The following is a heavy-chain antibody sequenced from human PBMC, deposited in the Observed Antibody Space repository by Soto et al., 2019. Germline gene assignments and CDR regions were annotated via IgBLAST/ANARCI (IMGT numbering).Heavy chain of an antibody. CDR3: ARHDWLDP. CDR1: GFTVSGDS. V-gene: IGHV3-53*01. Sequence: EVQLVESGGGLIQPGGSLRRSCAGSGFTVSGDSLIWVRQAPGKGLEWVSAFYNIGDTHYADSVKGRFTMSRDTSKNTLHLELTRLRVEDTAVYFCARHDWLDPWGQGTLVIVSS. CDR2: FYNIGDT. J-gene: IGHJ5*02.